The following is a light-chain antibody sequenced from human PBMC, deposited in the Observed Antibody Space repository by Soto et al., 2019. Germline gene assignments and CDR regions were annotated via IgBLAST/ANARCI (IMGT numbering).Light chain of an antibody. J-gene: IGKJ4*01. Sequence: EIVMTQSPATLSVSPGERATLSCRASQSVSSNVAWYQQKPGQPPRLLIYGASSRATGVPARFSVSGSGTEFTLTISSLQSEDFAVYYCHQYNNWPPLTFGGGTKVEIK. V-gene: IGKV3-15*01. CDR3: HQYNNWPPLT. CDR1: QSVSSN. CDR2: GAS.